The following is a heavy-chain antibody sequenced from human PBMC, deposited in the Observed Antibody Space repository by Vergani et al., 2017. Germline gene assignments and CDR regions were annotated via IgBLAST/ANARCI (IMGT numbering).Heavy chain of an antibody. J-gene: IGHJ3*02. CDR3: ARAPIVSTILGVVIILFAVDN. V-gene: IGHV4-31*11. D-gene: IGHD3-3*01. Sequence: QVQLQESGPGLVKPSQTLSLTCAVSCGSISSGGYYWSWIRQHPGKGLEWMGYIYYSGSTYYNPSLKSRVTISVDTSKNQFSLKLSSVTAADSAVYYCARAPIVSTILGVVIILFAVDNWGQGTMVTVSS. CDR2: IYYSGST. CDR1: CGSISSGGYY.